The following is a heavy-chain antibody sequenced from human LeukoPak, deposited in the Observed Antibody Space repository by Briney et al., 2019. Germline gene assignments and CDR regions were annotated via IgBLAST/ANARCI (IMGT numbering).Heavy chain of an antibody. D-gene: IGHD2-2*02. J-gene: IGHJ6*02. CDR2: IWYDGSNK. CDR3: ARDRSGIVVVPAAIGATYYYGMDV. Sequence: PGGSLRLSCAASGFTFSSYGMHWVRQAPGKGLEWVAVIWYDGSNKYYADSVKGRFTISRDNSKNTLYLQMNSLRAEDTAVYYCARDRSGIVVVPAAIGATYYYGMDVWGQGTTVTVSS. V-gene: IGHV3-33*01. CDR1: GFTFSSYG.